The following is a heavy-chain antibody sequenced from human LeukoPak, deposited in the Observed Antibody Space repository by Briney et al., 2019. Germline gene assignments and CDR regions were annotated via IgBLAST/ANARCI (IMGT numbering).Heavy chain of an antibody. CDR2: IYYSGST. CDR1: GGSISSSSYY. J-gene: IGHJ4*02. Sequence: SETLSLTCTVSGGSISSSSYYWGWIRQPPGKGLEWIGSIYYSGSTYYNASLKSRVTISVDTSKNQFSLKLSSVTAADTAVYYCARLVEGATVNFDYWGQGTLVTVSS. CDR3: ARLVEGATVNFDY. V-gene: IGHV4-39*01. D-gene: IGHD1-26*01.